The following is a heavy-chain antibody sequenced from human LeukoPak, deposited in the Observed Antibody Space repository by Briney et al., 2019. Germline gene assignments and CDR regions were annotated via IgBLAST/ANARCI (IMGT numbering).Heavy chain of an antibody. CDR2: MNPNSGNT. V-gene: IGHV1-8*03. D-gene: IGHD6-13*01. CDR3: ARGRGEQQLVRGRTWTSWFDP. CDR1: GGTFSSYA. J-gene: IGHJ5*02. Sequence: ASVKVSCKASGGTFSSYAISWVRQATGQGLEWMGWMNPNSGNTGYAQKFQGRVTITRNTSISTAYMELSSLRSEDTAVYYCARGRGEQQLVRGRTWTSWFDPWGQGTLVTVSS.